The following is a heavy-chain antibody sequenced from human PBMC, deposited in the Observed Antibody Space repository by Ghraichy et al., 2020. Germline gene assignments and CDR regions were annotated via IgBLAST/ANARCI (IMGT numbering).Heavy chain of an antibody. D-gene: IGHD3-22*01. CDR1: GFSFSRHD. CDR2: INTAGDT. Sequence: GESLNISCAASGFSFSRHDMHWVRQATGKGLEWVSAINTAGDTYYPGSVKGRFTISRENAKSSLYLQMNSLRAEDTAVYYCARGHTYYYDNKGTVMDVWGQGTTVTVSS. CDR3: ARGHTYYYDNKGTVMDV. J-gene: IGHJ6*02. V-gene: IGHV3-13*01.